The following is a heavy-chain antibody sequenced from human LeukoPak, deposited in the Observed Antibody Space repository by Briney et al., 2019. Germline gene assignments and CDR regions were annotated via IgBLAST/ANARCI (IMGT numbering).Heavy chain of an antibody. CDR1: GFTFSSYA. CDR3: ARGLAYYYDSSGLGY. V-gene: IGHV3-20*04. CDR2: ISWNSGSI. Sequence: GGSLRLSCAASGFTFSSYAMSWVRQAPGKGLEWVSGISWNSGSIGYADSVKGRFTISRDNAKNTLYLQMNSLRAEDTAVYYCARGLAYYYDSSGLGYWGQGTLVTVSS. D-gene: IGHD3-22*01. J-gene: IGHJ4*02.